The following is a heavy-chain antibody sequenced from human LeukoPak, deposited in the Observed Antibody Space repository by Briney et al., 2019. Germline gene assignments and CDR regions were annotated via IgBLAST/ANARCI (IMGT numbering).Heavy chain of an antibody. CDR3: AKRRTTVITMDYFDY. J-gene: IGHJ4*02. CDR1: GFTFSSYS. D-gene: IGHD4-17*01. CDR2: ISGGAGTP. V-gene: IGHV3-23*01. Sequence: GGSLRLSCAASGFTFSSYSMSWVRQAPGKGLEWVSGISGGAGTPYYADSVKGRFTISRDNSKSTLYLQMTSLRAEDTAVYYCAKRRTTVITMDYFDYWGQGTLVTVSS.